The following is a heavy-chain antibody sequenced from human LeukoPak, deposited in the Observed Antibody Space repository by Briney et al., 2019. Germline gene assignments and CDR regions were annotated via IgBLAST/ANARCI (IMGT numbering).Heavy chain of an antibody. Sequence: PSETLSLTCTVSGGSISSSSYYWGWIRQPPGKGLEWIGSIYYSGSTYYNPSLKSRVTISVDTSKNQFSLKLSSVTAADTAVYYCARGTYYYGSGSYWDYFDYWGQGTLVTVSS. J-gene: IGHJ4*02. CDR1: GGSISSSSYY. CDR3: ARGTYYYGSGSYWDYFDY. D-gene: IGHD3-10*01. CDR2: IYYSGST. V-gene: IGHV4-39*07.